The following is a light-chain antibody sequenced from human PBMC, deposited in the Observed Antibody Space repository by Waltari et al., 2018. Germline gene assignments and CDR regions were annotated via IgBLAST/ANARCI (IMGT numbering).Light chain of an antibody. Sequence: QSALTQPASVSGSPGQSITIPCPGTSSDVGPYNLVSWYQQHPGKAPKLMIYEGSKRPSGVSNRFSGSKSGNTASLTISGLQAEDEADYYCCSYAGSSTVVFGGGTKLTVL. CDR3: CSYAGSSTVV. J-gene: IGLJ2*01. CDR2: EGS. V-gene: IGLV2-23*01. CDR1: SSDVGPYNL.